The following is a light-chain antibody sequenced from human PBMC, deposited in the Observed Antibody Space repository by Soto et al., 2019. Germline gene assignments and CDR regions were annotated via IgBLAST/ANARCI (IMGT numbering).Light chain of an antibody. V-gene: IGLV8-61*01. J-gene: IGLJ2*01. CDR1: SGSVSSTYY. CDR2: NTN. CDR3: MLHVGSGISV. Sequence: QTVVTQESSFSVSPGGTVTLTCGLSSGSVSSTYYPSWYQQTPGQAPRTLIYNTNTLSSGVPDRFSGSILGNKAALTITGAQADDESHYDCMLHVGSGISVFGGGTKLTVL.